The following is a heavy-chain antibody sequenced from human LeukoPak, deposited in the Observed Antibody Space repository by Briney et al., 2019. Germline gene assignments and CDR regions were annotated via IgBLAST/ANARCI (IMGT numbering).Heavy chain of an antibody. CDR2: ISSSSSTI. CDR1: GFTFSSYS. J-gene: IGHJ4*02. D-gene: IGHD5-12*01. CDR3: ARAGYLNFDY. Sequence: GGSLRLSCAASGFTFSSYSMNWVRQAPGKGLEWVSYISSSSSTIYYADSVKGRFTISRDNAKNSLYLQMNSLRVEDTAVYYCARAGYLNFDYWGQGTLVTVSS. V-gene: IGHV3-48*01.